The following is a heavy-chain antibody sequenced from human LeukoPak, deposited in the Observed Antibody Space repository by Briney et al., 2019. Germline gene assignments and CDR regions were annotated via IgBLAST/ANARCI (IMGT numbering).Heavy chain of an antibody. CDR1: GASISNSN. J-gene: IGHJ4*02. D-gene: IGHD3-10*01. Sequence: PSETLSLTCAVSGASISNSNWWSWVRQSPGKGLEWVSTISGSGSGTYYADSVKGRFTISRDNSKNTLYLQMNSLRAEDTAVYYCVKGRSGTLYYFDYWGQGTLVTVSS. CDR2: ISGSGSGT. V-gene: IGHV3-23*01. CDR3: VKGRSGTLYYFDY.